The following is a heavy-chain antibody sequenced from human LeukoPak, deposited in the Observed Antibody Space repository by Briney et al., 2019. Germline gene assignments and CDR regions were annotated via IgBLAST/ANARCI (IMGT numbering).Heavy chain of an antibody. CDR3: ANVDTAMVHAYFDY. Sequence: GRSLRLSRAASGFTFSSYAMHWVRQAPGKGLEWVAVISYDGSNKYYADSVKGRFTISRDNSKNTLYLQMNSLRAEDTAVYYCANVDTAMVHAYFDYWGQGTLVTVSS. J-gene: IGHJ4*02. D-gene: IGHD5-18*01. V-gene: IGHV3-30*04. CDR2: ISYDGSNK. CDR1: GFTFSSYA.